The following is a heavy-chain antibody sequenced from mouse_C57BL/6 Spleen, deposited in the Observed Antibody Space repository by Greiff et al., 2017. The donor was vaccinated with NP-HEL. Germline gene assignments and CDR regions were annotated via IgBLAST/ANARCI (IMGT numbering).Heavy chain of an antibody. D-gene: IGHD2-3*01. J-gene: IGHJ2*01. Sequence: VQLQQSGAELVKPGASVKISCKASGYAFSSYWMNWVKQRPGKGLEWIGQIYPGDGDTNYNGKFKGKATLTADKSSSTAYMQLSSLTSEDSAVYFCATSGYYREYYCDYWGQGTTLTVSS. CDR1: GYAFSSYW. CDR2: IYPGDGDT. CDR3: ATSGYYREYYCDY. V-gene: IGHV1-80*01.